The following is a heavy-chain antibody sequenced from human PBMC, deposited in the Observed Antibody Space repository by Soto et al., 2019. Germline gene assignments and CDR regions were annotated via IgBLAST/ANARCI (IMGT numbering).Heavy chain of an antibody. D-gene: IGHD7-27*01. J-gene: IGHJ4*02. Sequence: QITLKESGPMRVKPTQTLTLTCTFSGFSLTTRPVGVGWIRQPPGKALEFVTVIYWDNDRRSNPSLKNRVTNTKDTSRNKVVLTMTGMDPVDTATYFCAHSGNMNGNWDQGYFDNWGQGILVTVSS. V-gene: IGHV2-5*02. CDR2: IYWDNDR. CDR1: GFSLTTRPVG. CDR3: AHSGNMNGNWDQGYFDN.